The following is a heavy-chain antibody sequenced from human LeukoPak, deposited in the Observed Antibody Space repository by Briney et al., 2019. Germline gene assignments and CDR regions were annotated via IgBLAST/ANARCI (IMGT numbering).Heavy chain of an antibody. CDR2: VSGSGGGT. D-gene: IGHD6-13*01. CDR3: AKGAAAGQVDWFDP. J-gene: IGHJ5*02. CDR1: GFTFNTFN. Sequence: GGSLRLSCAASGFTFNTFNMNWVRQAPGKGLEWVSTVSGSGGGTYYADSVKGRFTISRDNSKNTLYLQMNSLRGEDTGVYYCAKGAAAGQVDWFDPWGQGTLVIVSS. V-gene: IGHV3-23*01.